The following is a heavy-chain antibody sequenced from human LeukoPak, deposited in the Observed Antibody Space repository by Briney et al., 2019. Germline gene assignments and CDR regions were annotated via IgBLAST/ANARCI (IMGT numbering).Heavy chain of an antibody. CDR2: IYYSGST. Sequence: IPSETLSLTCTVSGGSISSYYWSWIRQPPGKGLEWIGYIYYSGSTNYNPSLKSQVTISVDTSKNQFSLKLSSVTAADTAVYYCARGPPDPYSSSWYKAYYYYMDVWGKGTTVTVSS. V-gene: IGHV4-59*01. D-gene: IGHD6-13*01. CDR3: ARGPPDPYSSSWYKAYYYYMDV. CDR1: GGSISSYY. J-gene: IGHJ6*03.